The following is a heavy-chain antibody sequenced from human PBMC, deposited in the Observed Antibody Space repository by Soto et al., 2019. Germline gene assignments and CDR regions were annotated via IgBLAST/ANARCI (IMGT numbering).Heavy chain of an antibody. D-gene: IGHD6-6*01. V-gene: IGHV3-64*04. J-gene: IGHJ6*02. Sequence: PGGSLRLSCSASGFTFSSYAMHWVRQAPGKGLEYVSAISSNGGSTYYADSVKGRFTISRDNSKNTLYLQMNSLRAEDTAVYYCAKVSSSSSYGMDVWGQGTTVTVSS. CDR3: AKVSSSSSYGMDV. CDR1: GFTFSSYA. CDR2: ISSNGGST.